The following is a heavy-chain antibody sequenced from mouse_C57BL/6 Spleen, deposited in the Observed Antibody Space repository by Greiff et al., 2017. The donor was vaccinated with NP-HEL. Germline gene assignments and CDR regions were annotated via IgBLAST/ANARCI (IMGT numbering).Heavy chain of an antibody. CDR3: ASPYYYGSSDYAMDY. CDR1: GYTFTSYW. Sequence: VQLQQPGAELVKPGASVKLSCKASGYTFTSYWMHWVKQRPGQGLEWIGMIHPNSGSTNYNEKFKSKATLTVDKSSSTAYMQLSSLTSEDSAVYYCASPYYYGSSDYAMDYWGQGTSVTVSS. J-gene: IGHJ4*01. CDR2: IHPNSGST. D-gene: IGHD1-1*01. V-gene: IGHV1-64*01.